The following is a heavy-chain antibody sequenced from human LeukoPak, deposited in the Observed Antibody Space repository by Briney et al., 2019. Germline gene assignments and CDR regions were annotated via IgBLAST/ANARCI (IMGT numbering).Heavy chain of an antibody. J-gene: IGHJ3*02. D-gene: IGHD6-19*01. CDR1: GFTFSSYS. CDR2: ISSSSSYI. Sequence: PGGSLRLSCAASGFTFSSYSMNWVRQAPGKGLEWVSSISSSSSYIYYADSVKGRFTISRDNAKNSLYLQMNSLRAEDTAVYYCARDKVAGTFSAFDIWGQGTMVTVSS. V-gene: IGHV3-21*01. CDR3: ARDKVAGTFSAFDI.